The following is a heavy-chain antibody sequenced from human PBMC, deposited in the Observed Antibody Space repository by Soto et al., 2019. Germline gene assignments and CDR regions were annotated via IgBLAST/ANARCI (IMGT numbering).Heavy chain of an antibody. Sequence: EVQLVESGGGLVQPGGSLRLSCAASGFTFSSYWMHWVRQAPGKGLVWVSRINSDGTTTNYADSVKGRFTISRDNAKNTVYLQMNSLRAEDTAVYYCASSASGIYGDYNWGRGTLVTVSS. CDR2: INSDGTTT. J-gene: IGHJ4*02. V-gene: IGHV3-74*02. D-gene: IGHD4-17*01. CDR3: ASSASGIYGDYN. CDR1: GFTFSSYW.